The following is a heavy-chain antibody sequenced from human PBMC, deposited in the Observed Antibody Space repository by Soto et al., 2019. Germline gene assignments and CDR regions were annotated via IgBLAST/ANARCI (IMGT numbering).Heavy chain of an antibody. CDR2: IYYSGST. V-gene: IGHV4-30-4*01. D-gene: IGHD1-26*01. Sequence: LSLTCTVSGGSISSGDYYWSWIRQPPGKGLEWIGYIYYSGSTYYNPSLKSRVTISVDTSKNQFSLKLSSVTAADTAVYYCAKVFSGSTGEFDYWGQGTLVTVSS. CDR3: AKVFSGSTGEFDY. CDR1: GGSISSGDYY. J-gene: IGHJ4*02.